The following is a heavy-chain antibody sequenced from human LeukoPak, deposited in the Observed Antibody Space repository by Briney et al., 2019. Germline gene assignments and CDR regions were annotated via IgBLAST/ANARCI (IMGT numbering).Heavy chain of an antibody. CDR2: ISNTGTTI. Sequence: GGSLRLSCAASGFTFSNFWMAWVRQAPGKGLEWVSYISNTGTTIYYADSVKGRLTISRDNAKNSLYLQMNSLRAEDTAAYYCARGGAADYWGQGTLVTVSS. D-gene: IGHD1-26*01. CDR1: GFTFSNFW. V-gene: IGHV3-48*04. J-gene: IGHJ4*02. CDR3: ARGGAADY.